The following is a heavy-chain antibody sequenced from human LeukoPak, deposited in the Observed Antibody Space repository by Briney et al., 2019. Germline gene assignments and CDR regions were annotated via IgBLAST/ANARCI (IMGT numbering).Heavy chain of an antibody. Sequence: SETLSLTCTVSGGSVRTYYWGWIRQPPGKGLEWIGHVYYSVTTSYKSSLKSRVAISVDTSKNQYSLRLSSVTAADTAVYYCASGYDRSGKHAFDIWGQGTMVTVSS. J-gene: IGHJ3*02. V-gene: IGHV4-59*02. D-gene: IGHD3-22*01. CDR1: GGSVRTYY. CDR2: VYYSVTT. CDR3: ASGYDRSGKHAFDI.